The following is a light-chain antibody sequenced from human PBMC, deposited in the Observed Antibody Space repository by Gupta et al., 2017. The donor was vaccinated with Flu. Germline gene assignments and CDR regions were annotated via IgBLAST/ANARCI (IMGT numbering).Light chain of an antibody. CDR1: QSVGSD. CDR3: QQYNYWRT. V-gene: IGKV3-15*01. J-gene: IGKJ1*01. Sequence: EIMMTQSPATLSVSPGERATLSCRASQSVGSDLAWYQQKPGQAPRLLIHRASTRVTGIPARFSGSGSGLEFTLTISSLQSEDFAVYYCQQYNYWRTFGPGTKVEL. CDR2: RAS.